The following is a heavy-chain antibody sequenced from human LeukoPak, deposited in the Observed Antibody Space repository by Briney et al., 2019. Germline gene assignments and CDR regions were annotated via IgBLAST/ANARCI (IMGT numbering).Heavy chain of an antibody. CDR2: IKQDGSQK. Sequence: GGSLRLSCEASGFTLSTYWMKWVRQAPGKGLEWVANIKQDGSQKYYVDSVKGRFIISRDNAKNSLYLQMNSVRAEDTAVYYCAREGTFGDYRASGDHWGQGALVTVSS. V-gene: IGHV3-7*03. CDR1: GFTLSTYW. J-gene: IGHJ4*02. D-gene: IGHD2-21*02. CDR3: AREGTFGDYRASGDH.